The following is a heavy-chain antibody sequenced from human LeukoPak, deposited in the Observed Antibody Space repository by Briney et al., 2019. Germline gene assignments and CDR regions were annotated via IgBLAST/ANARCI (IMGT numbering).Heavy chain of an antibody. J-gene: IGHJ4*02. CDR2: INHSGST. V-gene: IGHV4-34*01. CDR3: ARTPYYYDSSGYNY. D-gene: IGHD3-22*01. CDR1: GGSFTGYY. Sequence: PSETLSLTCAVYGGSFTGYYWSWIRQPLGKGLEWIGEINHSGSTNYNPSLKSRVTISVDTSKNQFSLKLSSVTAADTTVYYCARTPYYYDSSGYNYWGQGTLVTVSS.